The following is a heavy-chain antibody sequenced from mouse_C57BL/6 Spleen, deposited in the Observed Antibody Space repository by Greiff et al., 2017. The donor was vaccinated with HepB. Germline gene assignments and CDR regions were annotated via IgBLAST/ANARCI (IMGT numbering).Heavy chain of an antibody. V-gene: IGHV10-1*01. CDR2: IRSKSNNYAT. J-gene: IGHJ4*01. CDR3: VRHCRDAMDY. D-gene: IGHD3-3*01. CDR1: GFSFNTYA. Sequence: DVKLVESGGGLVQPKGSLKLSCAASGFSFNTYAMNWVRQAPGKGLEWVARIRSKSNNYATYYADSVKDRFTISRDDSESMLYLQMNNLKTEDTAMYYCVRHCRDAMDYWGQGTSVTVSS.